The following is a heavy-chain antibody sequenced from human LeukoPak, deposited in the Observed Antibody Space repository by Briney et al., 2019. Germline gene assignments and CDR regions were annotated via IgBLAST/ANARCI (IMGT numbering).Heavy chain of an antibody. CDR3: ASSYCSGGHCYPQQTVYYFDF. CDR1: GYTFTSYG. D-gene: IGHD2-15*01. CDR2: INTNTGHP. V-gene: IGHV7-4-1*02. J-gene: IGHJ4*02. Sequence: ASVKVSCKASGYTFTSYGISWVRQAPGQGLEWMGWINTNTGHPTYAPGFTGRFVFSLDTSVSTAYLQISSLKAEDTAVYFCASSYCSGGHCYPQQTVYYFDFWGQGTLVTVSS.